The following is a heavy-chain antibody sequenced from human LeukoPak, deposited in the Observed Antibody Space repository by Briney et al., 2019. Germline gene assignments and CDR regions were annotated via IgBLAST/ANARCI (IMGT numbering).Heavy chain of an antibody. Sequence: GRSLRLSCAASGCTFSSYAMSWVRQAPGEGLEWVSAISGSGGSTYYADSVKGRFTISRDNSKNTLYLQMNSLRAEDTAVYYCAKLDSSAVDYWGQGTLFTVSS. CDR3: AKLDSSAVDY. D-gene: IGHD6-25*01. V-gene: IGHV3-23*01. CDR2: ISGSGGST. J-gene: IGHJ4*02. CDR1: GCTFSSYA.